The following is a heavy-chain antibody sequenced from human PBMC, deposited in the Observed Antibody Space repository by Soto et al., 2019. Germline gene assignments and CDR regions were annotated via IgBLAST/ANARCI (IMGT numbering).Heavy chain of an antibody. CDR1: GFTFSTYT. CDR3: TKARLWGGDGYNSYYYNAMDV. D-gene: IGHD3-16*01. CDR2: ISWNSGNI. J-gene: IGHJ6*02. V-gene: IGHV3-9*01. Sequence: GGSLRLSCAASGFTFSTYTMNWVRQAPGKGLEWVSGISWNSGNIDYADSVKGRFTISRDNAKNSLYLQMNSLRPEDTALYYCTKARLWGGDGYNSYYYNAMDVWGQGTTVTVSS.